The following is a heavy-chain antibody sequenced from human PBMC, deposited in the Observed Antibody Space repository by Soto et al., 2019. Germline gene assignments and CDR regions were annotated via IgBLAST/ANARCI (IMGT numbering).Heavy chain of an antibody. CDR2: ISGSGGST. CDR1: GFTFSSYA. J-gene: IGHJ6*02. V-gene: IGHV3-23*01. Sequence: GGSLRLSCAASGFTFSSYAKSWVRQAPGKGLEWVSAISGSGGSTYYADSVKGRFTISRDNSKNTLYLQMNSLRAEDTAVYYCAKSIDFWSGYYTGMDVWGQGTTVTVSS. D-gene: IGHD3-3*01. CDR3: AKSIDFWSGYYTGMDV.